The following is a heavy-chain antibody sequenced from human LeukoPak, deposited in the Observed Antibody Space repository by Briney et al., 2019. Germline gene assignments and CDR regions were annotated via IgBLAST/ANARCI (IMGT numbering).Heavy chain of an antibody. CDR3: AKDILDILTGPPDY. D-gene: IGHD3-9*01. J-gene: IGHJ4*02. CDR1: GFTFDDYA. Sequence: GGSLRLSCAASGFTFDDYAMHWVRQAPGKGLEWVSGISWNSGSIGYADSVKGRFTISRDNAKNSLHLQMNSLRAEDTALYYCAKDILDILTGPPDYWGQGTLVTVSS. V-gene: IGHV3-9*01. CDR2: ISWNSGSI.